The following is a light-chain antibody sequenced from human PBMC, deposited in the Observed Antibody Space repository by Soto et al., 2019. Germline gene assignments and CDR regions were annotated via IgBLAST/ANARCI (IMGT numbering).Light chain of an antibody. CDR2: GAS. Sequence: EIVMTQSPATLSVSPGERATLSCRASQSISSKLAWYQQKPGQAPRLLIYGASSRATGIPDRFSGSGSGTDFTLTISRLEPEDFAVYYCQQYRSSPLTFGGGTKVDIK. J-gene: IGKJ4*01. V-gene: IGKV3-20*01. CDR3: QQYRSSPLT. CDR1: QSISSK.